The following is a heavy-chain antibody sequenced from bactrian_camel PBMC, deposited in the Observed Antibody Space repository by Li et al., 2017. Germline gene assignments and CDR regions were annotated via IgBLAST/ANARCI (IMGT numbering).Heavy chain of an antibody. CDR1: GFPFSNHR. CDR3: ASGSITTLDAVGYTY. J-gene: IGHJ4*01. Sequence: QVQLVESGGDLVPPGGSLRLSCAASGFPFSNHRMTWVRQAPGKGLEWVSSIDRGTNTYYTDSVKGRFTISRDNAKNTVYLQMERLNPEDTAMYYCASGSITTLDAVGYTYWGQGTQVTVS. V-gene: IGHV3-2*01. CDR2: IDRGTNT. D-gene: IGHD4*01.